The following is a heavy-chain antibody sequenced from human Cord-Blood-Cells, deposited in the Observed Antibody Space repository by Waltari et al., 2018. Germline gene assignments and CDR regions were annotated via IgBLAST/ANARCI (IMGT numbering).Heavy chain of an antibody. CDR1: GGSISSSSYY. J-gene: IGHJ3*02. CDR3: ARQYSGSSHDAFDI. D-gene: IGHD1-26*01. CDR2: IYYSGST. V-gene: IGHV4-39*01. Sequence: QLQLQESGPGLVKPSETLSLTCTVSGGSISSSSYYWGWTRQPPGKGLEWIGSIYYSGSTYYNPSLKSRVTISVDTSKNQFSLKLSSVTAADTAVYYCARQYSGSSHDAFDIWGQGTMVTVSS.